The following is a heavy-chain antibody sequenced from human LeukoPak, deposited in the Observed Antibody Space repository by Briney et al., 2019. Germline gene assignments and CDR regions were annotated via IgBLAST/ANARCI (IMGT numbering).Heavy chain of an antibody. D-gene: IGHD6-19*01. CDR2: LHPGDSDT. V-gene: IGHV5-51*04. CDR3: ARGDTEVAATADY. CDR1: GYSFTTHW. J-gene: IGHJ4*02. Sequence: GESLKISCKASGYSFTTHWIGWVRQMPGKGLEWMGILHPGDSDTRYSPSFQGQVTISADKPISTAYLQWSSLKASDTAMYYCARGDTEVAATADYWGQGTLVTVSS.